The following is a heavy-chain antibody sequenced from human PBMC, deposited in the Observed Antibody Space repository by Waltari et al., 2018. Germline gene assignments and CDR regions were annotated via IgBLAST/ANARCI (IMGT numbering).Heavy chain of an antibody. J-gene: IGHJ5*02. V-gene: IGHV3-21*01. CDR2: VSSNGAYI. D-gene: IGHD7-27*01. Sequence: EVQLMESGGGLVKPGGSLRLSCPASGFTSSTYNMNWVRQAPGKGLEWVSSVSSNGAYIHYGDSVKGRFTISRDNAKTSLYLQMNGLRDEDTAVYYCARGGWGFYLDLWGQGALVTVSS. CDR1: GFTSSTYN. CDR3: ARGGWGFYLDL.